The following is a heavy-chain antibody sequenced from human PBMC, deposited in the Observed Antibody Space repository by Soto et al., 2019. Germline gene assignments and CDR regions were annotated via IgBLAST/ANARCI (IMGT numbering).Heavy chain of an antibody. CDR1: GYSFTSYW. V-gene: IGHV5-10-1*01. CDR2: IDPSDSYT. J-gene: IGHJ6*02. CDR3: ARMPSYYYDSNGMDV. D-gene: IGHD3-22*01. Sequence: GESLKISCKGSGYSFTSYWISWVRQMPGKGLEWMGRIDPSDSYTNYSPSFQGHVTISADKSISTAYLQWSSLKASDTAMYCCARMPSYYYDSNGMDVWGQGTTVTVSS.